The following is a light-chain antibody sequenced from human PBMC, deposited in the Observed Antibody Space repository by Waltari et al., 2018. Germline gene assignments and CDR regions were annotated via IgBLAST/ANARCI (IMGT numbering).Light chain of an antibody. CDR1: SSNIGSNP. J-gene: IGLJ2*01. CDR2: RNN. Sequence: QSVLTQPPSASGTPGQRVTISCSGSSSNIGSNPVYWYQQLPGMAPTLLIYRNNRRPSGFPDRFSGSKSGTSASLAISGLRSEDEAHYYCAAWDDSLEEVFGGGTKLTVL. V-gene: IGLV1-47*01. CDR3: AAWDDSLEEV.